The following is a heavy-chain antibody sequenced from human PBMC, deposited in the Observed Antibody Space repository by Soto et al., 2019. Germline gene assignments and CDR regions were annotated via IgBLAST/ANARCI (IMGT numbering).Heavy chain of an antibody. Sequence: EVQLLESGGGLVQPGGSLRLSCAASGFTFSSYAMSWVRQAPGKGLESVSAISGSGGSTYYADSVKGRFTISRDNSKNALYLQSNSLRAEDTAVYYCAKDRPVVETVDFWWFGPWGQGNLVPVS. CDR2: ISGSGGST. CDR1: GFTFSSYA. D-gene: IGHD2-21*02. CDR3: AKDRPVVETVDFWWFGP. J-gene: IGHJ5*02. V-gene: IGHV3-23*01.